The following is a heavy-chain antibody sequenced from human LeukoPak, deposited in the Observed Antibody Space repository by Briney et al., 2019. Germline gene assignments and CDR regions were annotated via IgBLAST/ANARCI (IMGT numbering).Heavy chain of an antibody. D-gene: IGHD3-22*01. CDR3: ARALFRYDSSSRSLHWYFDL. V-gene: IGHV4-59*01. CDR2: IYYSEST. J-gene: IGHJ2*01. Sequence: PSETLSLTCAVYGGSFSGYYWSWIRQPPGKGLEWIGYIYYSESTNYNPSLKSRVTISEDTSKNQFSLALTSVTAADTAVYYCARALFRYDSSSRSLHWYFDLWGRGTLVTVSS. CDR1: GGSFSGYY.